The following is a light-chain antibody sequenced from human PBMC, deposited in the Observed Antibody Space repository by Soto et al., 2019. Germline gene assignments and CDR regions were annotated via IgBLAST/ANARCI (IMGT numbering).Light chain of an antibody. V-gene: IGKV3-20*01. CDR1: QSVSSSY. CDR3: QQYGSSTFT. CDR2: GAS. J-gene: IGKJ3*01. Sequence: EIVLTQSPCTLSLSPGERATLSCRASQSVSSSYLAWYQQKPGQAPRLLIYGASSRATGIPDRFSGSGSGTDFTLTISRLEPEDFAVYYCQQYGSSTFTFGPGTKVDI.